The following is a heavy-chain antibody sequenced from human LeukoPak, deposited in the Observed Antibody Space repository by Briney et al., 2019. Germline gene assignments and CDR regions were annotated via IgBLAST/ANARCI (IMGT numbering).Heavy chain of an antibody. CDR2: ISSSGSTI. CDR3: ASEGTRAWDDYYYYMDV. D-gene: IGHD1-1*01. J-gene: IGHJ6*03. CDR1: GFTFSDYY. Sequence: GGSQSLSCAASGFTFSDYYMSWIRQAPGEGLEWVAYISSSGSTIYYADSVKGRFTISRDNAKNSLYLQMNSLRAEDTAVYYCASEGTRAWDDYYYYMDVWGKGTTVTVSS. V-gene: IGHV3-11*04.